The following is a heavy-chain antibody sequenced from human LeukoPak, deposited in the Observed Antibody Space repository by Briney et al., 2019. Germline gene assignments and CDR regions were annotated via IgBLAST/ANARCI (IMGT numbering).Heavy chain of an antibody. CDR1: GFTFRSYW. Sequence: GGSLRLSCATSGFTFRSYWMSWVRQAPGKGLEWVANIKPDGSEKYYVDSVKGRFTISRDNAKNSLYLQMNSLRAEDTAVYYCARDRGSYCSGGSCHFFDYWGQGTLVTVSS. D-gene: IGHD2-15*01. CDR3: ARDRGSYCSGGSCHFFDY. V-gene: IGHV3-7*01. CDR2: IKPDGSEK. J-gene: IGHJ4*02.